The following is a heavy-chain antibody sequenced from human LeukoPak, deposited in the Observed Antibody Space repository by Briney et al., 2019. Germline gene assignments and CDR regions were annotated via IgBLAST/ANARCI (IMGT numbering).Heavy chain of an antibody. J-gene: IGHJ4*02. Sequence: SLRLSRAAPGFTFYDYAMHSVRHAPGKGLEWVSGINWDSASIDSADSVEGRFTISRDNAVNSLYLQMNSLRAEDTALYYCAKGYCISTKCFFDYWGQGTLVTVSS. CDR3: AKGYCISTKCFFDY. D-gene: IGHD2-2*01. V-gene: IGHV3-9*01. CDR2: INWDSASI. CDR1: GFTFYDYA.